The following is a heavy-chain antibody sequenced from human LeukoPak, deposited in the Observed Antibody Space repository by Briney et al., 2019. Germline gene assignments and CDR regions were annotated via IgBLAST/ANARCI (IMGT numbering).Heavy chain of an antibody. CDR1: GFTFSNNA. V-gene: IGHV3-23*01. D-gene: IGHD2-21*01. CDR2: LSGSGGST. J-gene: IGHJ3*02. Sequence: GGSLRLSCAASGFTFSNNALSWVRPAPGKGRGWVSALSGSGGSTYYADSGKGRFSISRDNSKNTLYLQMDSLRAGDTAVYYCARGRLRVIDAFDIWGQGTMVTVSS. CDR3: ARGRLRVIDAFDI.